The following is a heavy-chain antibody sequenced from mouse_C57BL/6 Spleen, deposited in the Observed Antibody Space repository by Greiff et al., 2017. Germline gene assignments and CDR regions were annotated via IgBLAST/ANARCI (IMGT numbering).Heavy chain of an antibody. Sequence: EVQLQQSGAELVKPGASVKLFCTASGFNIKDYYMHWVKQRTEQGLEWIGRIDPEDGETKYATKFQGKATITADTSSNTAYLQLSSLTSEDTAVYYCASDSDGSSVDYWGQGTTLTVSS. J-gene: IGHJ2*01. CDR2: IDPEDGET. CDR1: GFNIKDYY. CDR3: ASDSDGSSVDY. D-gene: IGHD1-1*01. V-gene: IGHV14-2*01.